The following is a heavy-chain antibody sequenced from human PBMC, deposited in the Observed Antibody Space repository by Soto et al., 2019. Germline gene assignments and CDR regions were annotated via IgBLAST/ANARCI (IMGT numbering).Heavy chain of an antibody. J-gene: IGHJ6*03. CDR2: IYHSGST. D-gene: IGHD3-16*01. CDR3: ARATGGLYGEGELWGNYYYYYMDV. Sequence: SETLSLTCAVSGGSISSSNWWSWVRQPSGRGLEWIGEIYHSGSTNYNPSLKSRVTISVDKSKNQFSLKLSSVTAEDTAVYYCARATGGLYGEGELWGNYYYYYMDVWGKGTTVTVSS. V-gene: IGHV4-4*02. CDR1: GGSISSSNW.